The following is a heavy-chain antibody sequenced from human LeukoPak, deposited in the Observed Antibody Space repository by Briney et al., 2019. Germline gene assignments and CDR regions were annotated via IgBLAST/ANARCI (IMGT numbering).Heavy chain of an antibody. CDR3: AKDPGIAAAGISYFDY. J-gene: IGHJ4*02. CDR2: ISYDGSNK. D-gene: IGHD6-13*01. Sequence: GGSLRLSCAASGFTFSSYGMHWVRQAPGEGLEWVVVISYDGSNKYYADSVKGRFTISRDNSKNTLYLQMNSLRAEDTAVYYYAKDPGIAAAGISYFDYWGQGTLVIVSS. V-gene: IGHV3-30*18. CDR1: GFTFSSYG.